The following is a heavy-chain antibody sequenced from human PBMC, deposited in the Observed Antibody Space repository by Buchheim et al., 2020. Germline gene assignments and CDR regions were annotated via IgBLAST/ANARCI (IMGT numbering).Heavy chain of an antibody. V-gene: IGHV5-51*01. CDR3: ARHYATVTQQYPAPADY. Sequence: EVQLVQSGAEGKKPGDSLKISCKGSGSSFTSSWIGWVRQMPGKGLEWMGIIYPGDSDTRSSPSFQGQVTISADKSITTAYLQWSSLKASDTAMYYCARHYATVTQQYPAPADYWGQGTL. CDR2: IYPGDSDT. CDR1: GSSFTSSW. J-gene: IGHJ4*02. D-gene: IGHD4-17*01.